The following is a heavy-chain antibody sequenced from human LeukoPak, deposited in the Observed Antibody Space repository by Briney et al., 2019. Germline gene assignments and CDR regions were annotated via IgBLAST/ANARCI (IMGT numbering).Heavy chain of an antibody. D-gene: IGHD6-19*01. CDR3: ARPDIGMADLVN. CDR1: GYTFTGYY. J-gene: IGHJ4*02. CDR2: INLKSGGT. V-gene: IGHV1-2*02. Sequence: ASVKVSFKASGYTFTGYYMHWVRQAPGQGLERMGLINLKSGGTNYAQKFHGRVTMTMDTSISTAYMELNRLRSDDTAVYYCARPDIGMADLVNWGERALVTVSS.